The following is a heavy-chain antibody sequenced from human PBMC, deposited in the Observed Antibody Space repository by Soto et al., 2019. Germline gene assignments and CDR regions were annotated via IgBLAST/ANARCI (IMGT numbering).Heavy chain of an antibody. D-gene: IGHD5-12*01. V-gene: IGHV3-48*04. CDR1: GFTFTDHS. CDR2: INDISNAI. Sequence: EVQLVESGGGLVQPGGSLRLSCTASGFTFTDHSMNWVRHAPGKGLEWLSYINDISNAIHYADSVKGRFARSRDNAKKSVFLQMNSLRVEDTGVYYCARDRPTTFSADLRGQGTVVTVSS. CDR3: ARDRPTTFSADL. J-gene: IGHJ3*01.